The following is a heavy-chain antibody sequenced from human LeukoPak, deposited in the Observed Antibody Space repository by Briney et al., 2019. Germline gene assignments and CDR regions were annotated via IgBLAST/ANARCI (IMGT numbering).Heavy chain of an antibody. CDR1: GFPFSSYW. J-gene: IGHJ4*02. CDR3: ARGDRRRPPSSIGWYSENIFDY. Sequence: GGSLRLSCAASGFPFSSYWMAWVRQAPGKGLEWVASIKQDGGETFYVDSVKGRFTISRDNAKNSLYLQMNSLRAEDTAVYYCARGDRRRPPSSIGWYSENIFDYWGQGTLVTVSS. D-gene: IGHD6-13*01. CDR2: IKQDGGET. V-gene: IGHV3-7*01.